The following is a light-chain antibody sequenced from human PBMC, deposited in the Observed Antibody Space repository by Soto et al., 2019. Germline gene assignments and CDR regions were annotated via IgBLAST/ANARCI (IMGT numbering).Light chain of an antibody. V-gene: IGKV1-5*03. CDR3: QQYNSYWT. CDR2: KAS. CDR1: QSISSW. Sequence: DIQMTQAPSTVSASVGDRVTITCRASQSISSWLAWYQQKPGKAPKLLIYKASSLESGVPSRFSGSGSGTEFTLTISSLQPDDFATYYCQQYNSYWTVGQGTKVDIK. J-gene: IGKJ1*01.